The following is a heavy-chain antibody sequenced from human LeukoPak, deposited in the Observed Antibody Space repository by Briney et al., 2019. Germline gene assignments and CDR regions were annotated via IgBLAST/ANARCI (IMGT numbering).Heavy chain of an antibody. J-gene: IGHJ4*02. Sequence: GGSLRLSCAASGFTFSDYYMSWIRQAPGKGLEWVSYISSSGSTIYYADSVKGRFTISRDNSKNTLYLQMNSLRAEDTAVYYCARDPTYYYDSSGYYPGYWGQGTLVTVSS. V-gene: IGHV3-11*04. CDR1: GFTFSDYY. D-gene: IGHD3-22*01. CDR2: ISSSGSTI. CDR3: ARDPTYYYDSSGYYPGY.